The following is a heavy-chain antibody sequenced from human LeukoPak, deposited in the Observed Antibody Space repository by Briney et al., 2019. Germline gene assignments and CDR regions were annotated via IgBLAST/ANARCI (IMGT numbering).Heavy chain of an antibody. D-gene: IGHD6-19*01. CDR1: GFTVSSNY. J-gene: IGHJ1*01. CDR3: ARGLYSSGWYSD. Sequence: GGSLRLSCAASGFTVSSNYMSWVRQAPGKGLEWVSVIYSGGSTYYADSVKGRFTISRDNSKNTLYLQMNSLIAEDTAVYYCARGLYSSGWYSDWGQGTLVTVSS. V-gene: IGHV3-53*01. CDR2: IYSGGST.